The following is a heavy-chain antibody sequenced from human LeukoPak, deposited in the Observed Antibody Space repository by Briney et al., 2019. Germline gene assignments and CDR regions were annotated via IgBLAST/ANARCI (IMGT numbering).Heavy chain of an antibody. CDR2: FDPEDGET. J-gene: IGHJ4*02. Sequence: ASVKVSCKVSGYTLTELSMHWVRQAPGKGLEWMGGFDPEDGETIYAQKFQGRVTMTEDTSTDTAYMELSSLRSEDTAVYYCATRMAYSGSYTGYYFDYWGQGTLVTVS. CDR3: ATRMAYSGSYTGYYFDY. D-gene: IGHD1-26*01. V-gene: IGHV1-24*01. CDR1: GYTLTELS.